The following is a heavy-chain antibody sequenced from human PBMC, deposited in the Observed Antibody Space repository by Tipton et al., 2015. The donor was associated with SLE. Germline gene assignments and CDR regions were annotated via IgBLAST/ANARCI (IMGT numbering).Heavy chain of an antibody. CDR3: ARAPRRYDSSGYYFLLGPPPDYFDY. Sequence: TLSLTCTVSGGSVSSGSYYWSWIRQPPGKGLEWIGYIYYSGSTNYNPSLKSRVTISVDTSKNQFSLKVSSVTAADTAVYYCARAPRRYDSSGYYFLLGPPPDYFDYWGQGTLVTVSS. CDR2: IYYSGST. CDR1: GGSVSSGSYY. J-gene: IGHJ4*02. D-gene: IGHD3-22*01. V-gene: IGHV4-61*01.